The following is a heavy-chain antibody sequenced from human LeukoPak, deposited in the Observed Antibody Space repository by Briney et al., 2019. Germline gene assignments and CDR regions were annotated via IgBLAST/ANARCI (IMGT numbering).Heavy chain of an antibody. D-gene: IGHD6-13*01. CDR2: INHSGST. V-gene: IGHV4-4*02. Sequence: PSETLSLTCAVSGGSISSSNWWSWVRQPPGKGLEWIGEINHSGSTNYNPSLKSRVTISVDTSKNQFSLKLSSVTAADTAVYYCASSSWNYYYGMDVWGQGTTVTVSS. J-gene: IGHJ6*02. CDR1: GGSISSSNW. CDR3: ASSSWNYYYGMDV.